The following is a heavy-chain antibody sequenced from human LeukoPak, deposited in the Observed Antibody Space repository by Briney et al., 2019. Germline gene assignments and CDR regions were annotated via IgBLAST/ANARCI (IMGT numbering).Heavy chain of an antibody. D-gene: IGHD6-19*01. CDR1: GFPVSSNY. Sequence: GGSLRLSCAASGFPVSSNYMSWVRQASGKGLEWVSFIYIDGSTYYADSVKGRFTISRHNSKNTLFLQMNSLRTEDTAVYYCARENRVYTNGWFDAFDIWGQGTMVTVSS. CDR3: ARENRVYTNGWFDAFDI. V-gene: IGHV3-53*04. J-gene: IGHJ3*02. CDR2: IYIDGST.